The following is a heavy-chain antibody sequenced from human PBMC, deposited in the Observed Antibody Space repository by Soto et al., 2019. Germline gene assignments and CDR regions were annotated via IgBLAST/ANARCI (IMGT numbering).Heavy chain of an antibody. Sequence: PGGSLRLSCAVSGFTFSSFAMSCVRQAPGKGLEWVSVISSSGGTTYYADSVKGRFTISRDNSKNTLYLQMNSLRAEDTAVYYCARDYSYACDYWGQGTLVTVSS. D-gene: IGHD3-16*01. CDR3: ARDYSYACDY. J-gene: IGHJ4*02. CDR2: ISSSGGTT. CDR1: GFTFSSFA. V-gene: IGHV3-23*01.